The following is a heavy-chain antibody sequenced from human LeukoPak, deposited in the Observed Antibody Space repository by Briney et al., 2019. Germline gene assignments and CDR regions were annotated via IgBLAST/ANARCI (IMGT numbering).Heavy chain of an antibody. Sequence: SETLSLTCTVSGGSLSSYYWSWIRQPPGKGLEWIGYFSYSGSTNYNPSLKSRVTISVDTSKNQFSLKLSSVTAADTAVYYCARFPTTTVTFDYWGQGTLVTVSS. CDR1: GGSLSSYY. CDR2: FSYSGST. J-gene: IGHJ4*02. D-gene: IGHD4-11*01. CDR3: ARFPTTTVTFDY. V-gene: IGHV4-59*01.